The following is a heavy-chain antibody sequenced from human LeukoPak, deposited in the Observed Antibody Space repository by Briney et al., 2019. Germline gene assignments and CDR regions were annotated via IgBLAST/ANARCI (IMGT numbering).Heavy chain of an antibody. CDR2: IYPGDSDT. D-gene: IGHD3-22*01. V-gene: IGHV5-51*01. J-gene: IGHJ4*02. CDR1: GSSFTNYW. CDR3: AKYYYDRSVGPVDY. Sequence: GESLKISCKGSGSSFTNYWIAWVRHMPGKGLEWMGIIYPGDSDTRYNPSFQGQVTISADKSISTAYLQWSSLKASDTATYYCAKYYYDRSVGPVDYWGQGTLVTVSS.